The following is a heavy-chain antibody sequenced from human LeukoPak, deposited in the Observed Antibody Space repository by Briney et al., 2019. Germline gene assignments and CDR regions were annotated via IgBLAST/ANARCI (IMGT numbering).Heavy chain of an antibody. CDR2: ISGSGGST. Sequence: GGSLRLSCAASGFTFSSYAMSWVRQAPGKGLEWVSAISGSGGSTYYADSVKGRFTISRDNSKNTLYLQMNSLRAEDTAVYYCTTDPIVVVITEGGRFDYWGQGTLVTVSS. CDR1: GFTFSSYA. J-gene: IGHJ4*02. D-gene: IGHD3-22*01. CDR3: TTDPIVVVITEGGRFDY. V-gene: IGHV3-23*01.